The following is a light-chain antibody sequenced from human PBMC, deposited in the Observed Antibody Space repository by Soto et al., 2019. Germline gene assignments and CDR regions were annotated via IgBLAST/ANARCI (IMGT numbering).Light chain of an antibody. CDR2: EVS. CDR1: SSDVGAYNY. CDR3: QSYDSSLSGYV. Sequence: QSVLTQPASVSGPPGQSITISCTGTSSDVGAYNYVSWYQQHPGKAPKLMIYEVSNRPSGVSNRFSGSKSGTSASLAITGLQAEDEADYYCQSYDSSLSGYVFGTGTKVTVL. V-gene: IGLV2-14*01. J-gene: IGLJ1*01.